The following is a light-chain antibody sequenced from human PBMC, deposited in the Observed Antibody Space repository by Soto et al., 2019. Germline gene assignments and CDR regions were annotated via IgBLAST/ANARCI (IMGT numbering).Light chain of an antibody. CDR2: EVT. Sequence: QSALTQPPSASGSPGQSVTISCTGTRSDVGGYNYVSWYQQHPGKAPKLMIYEVTKRPSGVPDRVSGSKSCNTASLTVSGLQAEDEADYYCNSYAGSNKKIFGGGTKRTVL. CDR1: RSDVGGYNY. V-gene: IGLV2-8*01. CDR3: NSYAGSNKKI. J-gene: IGLJ2*01.